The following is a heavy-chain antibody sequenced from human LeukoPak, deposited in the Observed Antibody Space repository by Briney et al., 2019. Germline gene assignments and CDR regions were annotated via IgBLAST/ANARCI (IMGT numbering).Heavy chain of an antibody. V-gene: IGHV3-48*01. CDR3: AKGGNGYCTNGICSPRVVAAIDY. CDR2: ITSSSSTM. J-gene: IGHJ4*02. CDR1: GFTFSVYS. Sequence: GGSLRLSCAASGFTFSVYSMNWVRQAPGKGLEWVSYITSSSSTMFYADSVKGRFTISRDNSKNTLYLQMNSLRAEDTAVYYCAKGGNGYCTNGICSPRVVAAIDYWGQGTLVTVSS. D-gene: IGHD2-8*01.